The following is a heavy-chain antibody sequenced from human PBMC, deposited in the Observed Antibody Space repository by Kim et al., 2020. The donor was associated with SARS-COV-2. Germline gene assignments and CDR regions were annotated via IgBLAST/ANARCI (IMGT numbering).Heavy chain of an antibody. CDR2: ISGDGGST. V-gene: IGHV3-43*02. J-gene: IGHJ6*02. Sequence: GGSLRLSCAASGFTFDDYAMHWVRQAPGKGLEWVSLISGDGGSTYYADSVKGRFTISRDNSKNSLYLQMNSLRTEDTALYYCAKDAVVVVPAASYYYYYYGMDVWGQGTTVTVSS. CDR3: AKDAVVVVPAASYYYYYYGMDV. D-gene: IGHD2-2*01. CDR1: GFTFDDYA.